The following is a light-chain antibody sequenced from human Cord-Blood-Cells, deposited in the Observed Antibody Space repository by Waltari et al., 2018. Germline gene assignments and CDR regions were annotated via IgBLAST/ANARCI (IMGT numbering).Light chain of an antibody. CDR1: SSDVGGYNY. CDR3: CSYAGSLYV. CDR2: DVS. V-gene: IGLV2-11*01. Sequence: QSALTQPRSVSGSPGQSVTISCTGTSSDVGGYNYVSWYQQHPGKAPKLMIYDVSKRPSGGRDRCSGAKSGNAASLTISGLQAEDEADYYCCSYAGSLYVFGTGTKVTVL. J-gene: IGLJ1*01.